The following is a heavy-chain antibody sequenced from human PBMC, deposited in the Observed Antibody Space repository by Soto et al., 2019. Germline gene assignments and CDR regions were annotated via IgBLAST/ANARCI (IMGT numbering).Heavy chain of an antibody. J-gene: IGHJ3*02. CDR3: ARIQLGSDAFDI. CDR2: ISSSSSYI. D-gene: IGHD6-6*01. V-gene: IGHV3-21*01. Sequence: GGSLRLSCAASGFTFSSYSMNWVRQAPGKGLEWVSSISSSSSYIYYADSVKGRFTISRDNAKNSLYLQMNSLRAEDTAVYYCARIQLGSDAFDIWGQGTIVTVSS. CDR1: GFTFSSYS.